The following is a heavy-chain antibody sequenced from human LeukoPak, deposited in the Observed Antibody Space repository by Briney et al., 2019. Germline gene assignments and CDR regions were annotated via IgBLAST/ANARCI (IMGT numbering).Heavy chain of an antibody. J-gene: IGHJ4*02. CDR3: ARDWVLYGDYVGTDY. V-gene: IGHV4-38-2*02. CDR2: IYHSGST. Sequence: SETLSLTCTVSGYSISSGYYWGWIRQPPGKGLEWIGSIYHSGSTYYNPSLKSRVTISVDTSKNQFSLKLSSVTAADTAVYYCARDWVLYGDYVGTDYWGQGTLVTVSS. CDR1: GYSISSGYY. D-gene: IGHD4-17*01.